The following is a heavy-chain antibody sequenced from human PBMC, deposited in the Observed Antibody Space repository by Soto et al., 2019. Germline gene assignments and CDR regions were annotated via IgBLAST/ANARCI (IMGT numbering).Heavy chain of an antibody. CDR2: ISAYSGNT. V-gene: IGHV1-18*01. CDR3: ARDPGFRSDY. CDR1: GYTFTSYG. D-gene: IGHD3-9*01. Sequence: QVQLVQSGAEVKKPGASVKVSCKASGYTFTSYGLSWVRQAHGQGLERMGWISAYSGNTNYAQKRQGRVTRTTDTSTSTAYMELRSLRSDDTALYYCARDPGFRSDYWGQGTMVTVSS. J-gene: IGHJ4*02.